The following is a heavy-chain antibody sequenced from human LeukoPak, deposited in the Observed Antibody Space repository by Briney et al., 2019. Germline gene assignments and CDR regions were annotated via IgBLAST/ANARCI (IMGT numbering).Heavy chain of an antibody. CDR2: ISAYNGNT. J-gene: IGHJ4*02. CDR3: ARESHSDIVGAAYYFDY. V-gene: IGHV1-18*01. Sequence: ASVKVSCKASGYTFTSYGISWVRQAPGQGLEWMGWISAYNGNTNYAQKLQGRVTMTTDTSTSTAYMELSSLRSEDTAVHYCARESHSDIVGAAYYFDYWGQGTLVTVSS. CDR1: GYTFTSYG. D-gene: IGHD1-26*01.